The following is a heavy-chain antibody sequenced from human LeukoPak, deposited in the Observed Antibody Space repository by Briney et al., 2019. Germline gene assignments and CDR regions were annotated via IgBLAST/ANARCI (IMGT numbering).Heavy chain of an antibody. V-gene: IGHV4-59*01. CDR1: GGSISSYY. CDR3: SRRVDSWIV. J-gene: IGHJ1*01. Sequence: PSETLSLTCTVSGGSISSYYWSWIRQPPGKGLEWIGYIYYSGSTNYNPSLKSRVTISVDTSKDQFSLKLSSVTAADTAVYYCSRRVDSWIVWGQGTLVTVSS. CDR2: IYYSGST. D-gene: IGHD2-2*03.